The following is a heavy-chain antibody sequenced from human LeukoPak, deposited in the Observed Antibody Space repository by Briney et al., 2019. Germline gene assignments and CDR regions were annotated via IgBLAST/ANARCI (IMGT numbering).Heavy chain of an antibody. CDR1: GFTFSAYS. Sequence: GGSLRLSCAASGFTFSAYSMTWVCQAPGKGLEGVSSISGRGSYIYYADSVKGRFTISRDNAKNSLFLLMNSLRAEDTALYYCANARDYDISTGRVDCWGQGTLVTVSS. D-gene: IGHD3-9*01. V-gene: IGHV3-21*01. CDR3: ANARDYDISTGRVDC. CDR2: ISGRGSYI. J-gene: IGHJ4*02.